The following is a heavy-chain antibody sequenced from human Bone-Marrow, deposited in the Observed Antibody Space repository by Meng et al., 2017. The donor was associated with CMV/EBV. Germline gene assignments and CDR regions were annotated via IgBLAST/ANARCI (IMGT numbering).Heavy chain of an antibody. V-gene: IGHV3-20*04. Sequence: LSLTCAASGFTFDDYGMSWVRQAPGKGLEWVSGINWNGGSTGYADSVKGRFTISRDNAKNSLYLQMNSLRAEDTALYYCAREGGQLAEFYYYYYGMDFWGQGATVTGSS. CDR3: AREGGQLAEFYYYYYGMDF. J-gene: IGHJ6*01. CDR2: INWNGGST. CDR1: GFTFDDYG. D-gene: IGHD6-6*01.